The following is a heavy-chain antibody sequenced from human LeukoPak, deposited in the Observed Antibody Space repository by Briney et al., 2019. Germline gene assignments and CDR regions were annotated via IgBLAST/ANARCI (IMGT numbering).Heavy chain of an antibody. CDR2: IYYSGST. CDR1: GGSISSGGYY. V-gene: IGHV4-31*03. D-gene: IGHD3-3*01. Sequence: SETLSLTCTVSGGSISSGGYYWSWTRQHPGKGLEWIGYIYYSGSTYYNPSLKSRVTISVDTSKNQFSLKLSSVTAADTAVYYCARARPHYDFWSGYGGYMDVWGKGTTVTVSS. J-gene: IGHJ6*03. CDR3: ARARPHYDFWSGYGGYMDV.